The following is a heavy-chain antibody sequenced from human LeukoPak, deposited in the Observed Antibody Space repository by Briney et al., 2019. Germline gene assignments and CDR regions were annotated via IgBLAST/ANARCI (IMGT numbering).Heavy chain of an antibody. CDR1: GGSFSGYY. J-gene: IGHJ4*02. V-gene: IGHV4-34*01. Sequence: SETLSXTCAVYGGSFSGYYWSWIRQPPGKGLEWIGEINHSGSTNYNPSRKSRVTISVDKCKKQCALRLRYGTAADTAVYYCSRGHYDSNGYYSHYFDAWSQGTLVTVSS. D-gene: IGHD3-22*01. CDR2: INHSGST. CDR3: SRGHYDSNGYYSHYFDA.